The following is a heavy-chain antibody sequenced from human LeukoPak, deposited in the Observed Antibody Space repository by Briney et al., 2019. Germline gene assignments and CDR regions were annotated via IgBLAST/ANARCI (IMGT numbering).Heavy chain of an antibody. V-gene: IGHV3-20*04. Sequence: GGSLRLSCAASGFTFDDYGMSWVRQPPGKGLEWVSGINWNGGSTTYADSVKGRFTISRDNGKNSLYLQMNSLKAEDTALFYCARYLRKLYGRGGDYYFYMDVWGKGTTVTVSS. CDR2: INWNGGST. J-gene: IGHJ6*03. CDR1: GFTFDDYG. CDR3: ARYLRKLYGRGGDYYFYMDV. D-gene: IGHD4-17*01.